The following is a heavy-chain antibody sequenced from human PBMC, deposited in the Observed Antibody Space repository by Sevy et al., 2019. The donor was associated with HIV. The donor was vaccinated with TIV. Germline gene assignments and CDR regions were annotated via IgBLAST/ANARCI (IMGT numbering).Heavy chain of an antibody. Sequence: GGSLRLSCAASGFTFISYAMHWVRQAPGKGLEWVAVISYDGSNKYYADSVKGRFNISRDNSKNTLYLQMNSLRAEEXXXXXXXXXXXXXGYSFDYWGQGTLVTVSS. V-gene: IGHV3-30-3*01. CDR3: XXXXXXXGYSFDY. CDR1: GFTFISYA. D-gene: IGHD2-21*01. CDR2: ISYDGSNK. J-gene: IGHJ4*02.